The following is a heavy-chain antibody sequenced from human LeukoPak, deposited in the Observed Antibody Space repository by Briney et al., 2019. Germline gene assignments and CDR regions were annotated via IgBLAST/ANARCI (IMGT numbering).Heavy chain of an antibody. CDR1: GYTFTSYY. Sequence: ASVKVSCKASGYTFTSYYMHWVRQAPGQGLEWMGIINPSGGSTNYAQKFQGRVTMTRDTSTNTVYMELSSLRSEDTAVYYCARGPSITMVRGGQWYYYMDVWGKGTTVTVSS. D-gene: IGHD3-10*01. J-gene: IGHJ6*03. V-gene: IGHV1-46*01. CDR2: INPSGGST. CDR3: ARGPSITMVRGGQWYYYMDV.